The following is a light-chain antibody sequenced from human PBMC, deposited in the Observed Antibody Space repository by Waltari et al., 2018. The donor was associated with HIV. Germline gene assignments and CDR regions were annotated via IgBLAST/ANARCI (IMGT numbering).Light chain of an antibody. CDR2: LGS. Sequence: DIVMTQSPLSLPVTTGEPASISCRSSQSLLHSNGYNYLDWYLQKPGQSPQLLIYLGSNRASGVPYRFSGSGSGTDFTLRISRVEAEDVGVYYCMQALQTPRTFGQGTKLEIK. CDR1: QSLLHSNGYNY. J-gene: IGKJ2*01. CDR3: MQALQTPRT. V-gene: IGKV2-28*01.